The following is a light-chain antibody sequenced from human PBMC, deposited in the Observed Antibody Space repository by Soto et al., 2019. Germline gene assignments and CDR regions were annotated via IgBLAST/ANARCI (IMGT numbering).Light chain of an antibody. CDR3: QQYYPTPLT. V-gene: IGKV4-1*01. CDR2: WAS. J-gene: IGKJ4*01. CDR1: QSVLYSSNHQNY. Sequence: DIVMTKTPDSLAVSLGERATINCKSSQSVLYSSNHQNYLAWYQQKPGQPPQLLIYWASTRESGVPDRFSGSGSGTDFTLTISSLQAEDVAVYYCQQYYPTPLTFGGGTKVEI.